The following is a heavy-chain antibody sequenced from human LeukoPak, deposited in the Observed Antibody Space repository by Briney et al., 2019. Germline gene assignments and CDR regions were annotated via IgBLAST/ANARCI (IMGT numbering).Heavy chain of an antibody. CDR3: AKDNYGGNSYYFDY. D-gene: IGHD4-23*01. CDR2: ISWNSGSI. V-gene: IGHV3-9*01. Sequence: GRSLRLSCAASGFTFDDYAMHWVRQAPGKGLEWVSGISWNSGSIGYADSVKGRFTISRDNAKNSLYLQMNSLRAEDTALYYRAKDNYGGNSYYFDYWGQGTLVTVSS. J-gene: IGHJ4*02. CDR1: GFTFDDYA.